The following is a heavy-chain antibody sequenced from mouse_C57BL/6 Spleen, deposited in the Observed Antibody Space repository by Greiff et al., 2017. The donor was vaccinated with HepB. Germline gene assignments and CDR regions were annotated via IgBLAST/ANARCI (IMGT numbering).Heavy chain of an antibody. V-gene: IGHV1-55*01. Sequence: QVHVKQPGAELVKPGASVKMSCKASGYTFTSYWITWVKQRPGQGLEWIGDIYPGSGSTNYNEKFKSKATLTVDTSSSTAYMQLSSLTSEDSAVYYCARELGEYFDYWGQGTTLTVSS. J-gene: IGHJ2*01. CDR2: IYPGSGST. CDR1: GYTFTSYW. CDR3: ARELGEYFDY. D-gene: IGHD4-1*01.